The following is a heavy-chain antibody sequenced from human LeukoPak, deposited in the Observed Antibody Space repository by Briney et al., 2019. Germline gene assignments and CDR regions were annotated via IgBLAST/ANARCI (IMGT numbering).Heavy chain of an antibody. Sequence: SETLSLTCSVSGDSISGSNDNWGWIRQAPGKGLVYIGSISESATTYYDPSLRGRATISVDTSKNQFSLKVTSVTAADTAVYYCSRLILTGVGGGGWFDAWGQGAVVTVS. D-gene: IGHD3-10*01. CDR3: SRLILTGVGGGGWFDA. J-gene: IGHJ5*02. CDR1: GDSISGSNDN. V-gene: IGHV4-39*01. CDR2: ISESATT.